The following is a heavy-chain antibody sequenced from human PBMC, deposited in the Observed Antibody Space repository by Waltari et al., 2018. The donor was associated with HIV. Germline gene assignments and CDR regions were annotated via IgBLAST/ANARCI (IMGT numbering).Heavy chain of an antibody. CDR1: GFTVRCNY. V-gene: IGHV3-53*01. CDR3: ARGGGSYLHFFDY. Sequence: EVQLVESGGGLIQPGGFLRLPCAACGFTVRCNYLPLVRQAPGKGLEWVSVLYSGYTTYYADSVKGRFAISRDNSKNTLYLQMNSLRAEDTAVYYCARGGGSYLHFFDYWGQGTLVTVSS. CDR2: LYSGYTT. J-gene: IGHJ4*02. D-gene: IGHD1-26*01.